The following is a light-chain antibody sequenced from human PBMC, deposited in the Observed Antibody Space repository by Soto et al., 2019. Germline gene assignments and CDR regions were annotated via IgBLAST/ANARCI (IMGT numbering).Light chain of an antibody. Sequence: MTQSPSTLSASLGDRVTITCRASQSINNNLAWYQQKPGQAPRLLIYGASRRATGVPARFSGSGSGTEFTLTISSLQSEDFAVYYCQHYNNGPRFGQGTKVDI. J-gene: IGKJ1*01. V-gene: IGKV3-15*01. CDR1: QSINNN. CDR3: QHYNNGPR. CDR2: GAS.